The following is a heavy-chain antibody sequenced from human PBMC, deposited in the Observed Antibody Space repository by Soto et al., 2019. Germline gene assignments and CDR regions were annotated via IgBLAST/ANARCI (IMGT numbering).Heavy chain of an antibody. Sequence: GGSLRLSCAASGFTVSSNYMSWVRQAPGKGLEWVSVIYSGGSTYYADSVKGRFTISRDNSKNTLYLQMNSLRAEDTAVYYCASAWWFGELPPIYYYYYMDVWGKGTTVTVSS. CDR3: ASAWWFGELPPIYYYYYMDV. V-gene: IGHV3-66*01. J-gene: IGHJ6*03. CDR1: GFTVSSNY. CDR2: IYSGGST. D-gene: IGHD3-10*01.